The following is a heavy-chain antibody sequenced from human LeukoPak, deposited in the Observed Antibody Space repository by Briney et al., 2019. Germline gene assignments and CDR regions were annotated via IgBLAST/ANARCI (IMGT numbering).Heavy chain of an antibody. J-gene: IGHJ4*02. CDR1: GGTFSSYA. CDR2: IIPIFGTA. D-gene: IGHD3-22*01. CDR3: ARVADRTYYYDSSGYYPVDTFDY. Sequence: ASVKVSCKASGGTFSSYAISWVRQAPGQGLEWMGGIIPIFGTANYAQKFQGRVTITADESTSTAYMELRSLRSDDTAVYYCARVADRTYYYDSSGYYPVDTFDYWGQGTLVTVSS. V-gene: IGHV1-69*13.